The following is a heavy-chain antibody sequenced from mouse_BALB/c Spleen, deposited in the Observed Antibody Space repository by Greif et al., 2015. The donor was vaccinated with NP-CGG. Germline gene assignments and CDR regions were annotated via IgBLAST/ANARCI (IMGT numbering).Heavy chain of an antibody. CDR2: VYPGSGNT. V-gene: IGHV1-84*02. J-gene: IGHJ4*01. D-gene: IGHD3-3*01. CDR3: VRRTGTEAMDY. CDR1: GYTLTDYY. Sequence: QVQLQQSGPELVKPGASVKISCKASGYTLTDYYINWVKQKPGQGLEWIGWVYPGSGNTKYNEKFKGKATLTVDTSSSTAYMRLSSLTSEDTVVYFCVRRTGTEAMDYWVQGTSVTVSS.